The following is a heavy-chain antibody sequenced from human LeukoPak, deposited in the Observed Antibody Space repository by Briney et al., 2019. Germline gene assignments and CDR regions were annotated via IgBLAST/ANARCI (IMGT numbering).Heavy chain of an antibody. CDR1: GFTFDDYA. Sequence: SLRLSCAASGFTFDDYAMHWVRQAPGKGLEWVSGISWNSGSIGYADSVKGRFTISRDNVKNSLYLQMNSLRAEDTALYYCAKDMNDYGDYGSFDYWGQGTLVTVSS. D-gene: IGHD4-17*01. CDR2: ISWNSGSI. J-gene: IGHJ4*02. V-gene: IGHV3-9*01. CDR3: AKDMNDYGDYGSFDY.